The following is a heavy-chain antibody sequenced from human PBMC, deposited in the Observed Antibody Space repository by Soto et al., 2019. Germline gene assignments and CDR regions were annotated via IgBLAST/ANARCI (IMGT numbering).Heavy chain of an antibody. V-gene: IGHV3-30-3*01. CDR2: ISDDGSSK. CDR1: GFIFSSYA. CDR3: TRADLTVTMSVFDP. J-gene: IGHJ5*02. Sequence: QVQLVESGGGVVQPGRSLRLSCAASGFIFSSYAMHWVRQAPGKGLEWVALISDDGSSKYYADSVKGRFTISRDNSKNTLELQMNSLSADDTAVYYCTRADLTVTMSVFDPWGQGTLVTVSS. D-gene: IGHD4-17*01.